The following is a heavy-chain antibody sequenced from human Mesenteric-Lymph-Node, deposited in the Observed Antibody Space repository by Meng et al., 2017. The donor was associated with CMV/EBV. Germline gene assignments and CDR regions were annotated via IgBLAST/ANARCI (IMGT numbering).Heavy chain of an antibody. CDR3: AKTRDYYDTNSGYAGHRPSDY. Sequence: GGSLRLSCAASGFTFSSYSMNWVRQAPGKGLEWVSYISSSSSTIYYADSVKGRFTISRDNSKNTLYLQMNSLRAEDTAVYYCAKTRDYYDTNSGYAGHRPSDYWGQGTLVTVSS. V-gene: IGHV3-48*01. CDR1: GFTFSSYS. J-gene: IGHJ4*02. CDR2: ISSSSSTI. D-gene: IGHD3-22*01.